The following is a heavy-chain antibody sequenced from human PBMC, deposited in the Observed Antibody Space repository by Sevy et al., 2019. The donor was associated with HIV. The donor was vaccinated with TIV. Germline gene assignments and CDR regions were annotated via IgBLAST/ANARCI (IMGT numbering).Heavy chain of an antibody. CDR2: ISNSGTTI. J-gene: IGHJ4*02. Sequence: GGSLRLSCAASGFTFSSYEMSWVRQAPGKGLEWVSYISNSGTTIYYSYSVKGRFTISRDNARNSLYLKMNSLRAEETAIYYCASDLPPSATTVAHFDCWGQGTLVTVSS. CDR3: ASDLPPSATTVAHFDC. D-gene: IGHD4-17*01. V-gene: IGHV3-48*03. CDR1: GFTFSSYE.